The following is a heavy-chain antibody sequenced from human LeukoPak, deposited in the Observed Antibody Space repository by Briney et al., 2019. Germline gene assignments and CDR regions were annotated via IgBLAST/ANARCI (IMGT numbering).Heavy chain of an antibody. J-gene: IGHJ4*02. V-gene: IGHV3-23*01. Sequence: PGGSLRLSCAASGFTFSTYAVNSVRQAPGKGLEWVSAISSSGGTTYYAHSVKGRFSISRDNSKNTLYLRMNSLRAEDTAIYYCAKDRNAWPTNFDSWGQGTLVTVSA. CDR3: AKDRNAWPTNFDS. CDR1: GFTFSTYA. D-gene: IGHD5-24*01. CDR2: ISSSGGTT.